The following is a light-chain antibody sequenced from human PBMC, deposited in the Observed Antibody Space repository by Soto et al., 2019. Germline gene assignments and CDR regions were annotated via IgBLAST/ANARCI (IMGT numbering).Light chain of an antibody. J-gene: IGLJ2*01. V-gene: IGLV2-11*02. Sequence: QSALTQPRSVSGSPGQSVTISCSGTSSDVGGYNYVSWYQQHPGEVPKLMIYGVTKRPSGVPDRFSGSKSGNKASLTISGLQAEDEADYYCCSYAGSYTVVFGGGTKLTVL. CDR2: GVT. CDR1: SSDVGGYNY. CDR3: CSYAGSYTVV.